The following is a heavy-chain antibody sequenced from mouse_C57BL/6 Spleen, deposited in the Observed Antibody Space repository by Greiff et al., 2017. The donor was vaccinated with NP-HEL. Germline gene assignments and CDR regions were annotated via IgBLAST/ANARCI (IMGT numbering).Heavy chain of an antibody. CDR1: GYAFSSYW. J-gene: IGHJ2*01. CDR3: ARWGLRHYFDY. CDR2: IYPGDGDT. Sequence: VQRVESGAELVKPGASVKISCKASGYAFSSYWMNWVKQRPGKGLEWIGQIYPGDGDTNYNGKFKGKATLTADKSSSTAYMQLSSLTSEDSAVYFCARWGLRHYFDYWGQGTTLTVSS. V-gene: IGHV1-80*01. D-gene: IGHD2-2*01.